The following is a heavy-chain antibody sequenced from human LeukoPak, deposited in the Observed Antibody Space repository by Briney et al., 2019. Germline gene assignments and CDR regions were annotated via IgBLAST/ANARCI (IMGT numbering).Heavy chain of an antibody. D-gene: IGHD5-18*01. J-gene: IGHJ6*03. CDR1: GYTFTSYY. Sequence: GGSVKVSCKASGYTFTSYYMHWVRQAPGQGLEWMGIINPSGGSTSYAQKFQGRVTMTRDMSTSTVYMELSSLRSEDTAVYYCARDTVRGYSSYYYYYYYMDVWGKGTTVTVSS. CDR3: ARDTVRGYSSYYYYYYYMDV. CDR2: INPSGGST. V-gene: IGHV1-46*01.